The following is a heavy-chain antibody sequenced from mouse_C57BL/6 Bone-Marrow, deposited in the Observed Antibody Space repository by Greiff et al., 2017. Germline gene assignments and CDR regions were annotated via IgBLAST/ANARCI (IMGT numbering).Heavy chain of an antibody. CDR1: GFSFNTYA. J-gene: IGHJ4*01. Sequence: EVQLVESGGGLVQPKGSLKLSCAASGFSFNTYAMNWVRQAPGKGLEWVARIRSKSNNYATYYADSVKDRFTISRDDSESMLYLQMNNLKTEDTAMYYCVRNEGYAMDYWGQGTSVTVSS. CDR3: VRNEGYAMDY. V-gene: IGHV10-1*01. CDR2: IRSKSNNYAT.